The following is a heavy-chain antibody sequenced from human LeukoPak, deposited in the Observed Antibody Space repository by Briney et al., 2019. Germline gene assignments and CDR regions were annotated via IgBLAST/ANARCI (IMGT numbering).Heavy chain of an antibody. CDR1: GGSISSSNW. D-gene: IGHD5-12*01. J-gene: IGHJ4*02. Sequence: PSGTLSLTCAVSGGSISSSNWWSWVRQPPGKGLEWIGEIYHSGTTNYNPSLKSRVTISVDTSKNQFSLKLSSVTAADTAVYYCARGQRGYSGYDGEFDYWGQGTLVTVSS. V-gene: IGHV4-4*02. CDR3: ARGQRGYSGYDGEFDY. CDR2: IYHSGTT.